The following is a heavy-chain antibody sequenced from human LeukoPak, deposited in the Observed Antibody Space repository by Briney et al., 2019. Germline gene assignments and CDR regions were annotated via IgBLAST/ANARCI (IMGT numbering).Heavy chain of an antibody. CDR1: GFTFSSFA. Sequence: GGSLRLSCAASGFTFSSFAMSWVRQTPGKGLEWVSTISGSAGSTYYADSVKGRFTISRDNSKNTLSLQMNSLRAEDTAVCYCASCGGDCPFDYWGQGTLVTVSS. D-gene: IGHD2-21*02. CDR3: ASCGGDCPFDY. J-gene: IGHJ4*02. V-gene: IGHV3-23*01. CDR2: ISGSAGST.